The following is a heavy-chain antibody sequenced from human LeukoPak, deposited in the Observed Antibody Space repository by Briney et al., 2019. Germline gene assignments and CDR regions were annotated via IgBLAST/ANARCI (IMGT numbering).Heavy chain of an antibody. Sequence: GGSLRLSCAASGFTVSSNYMSWVRQAPGKGLEWVSVIYSGGSTYYADSVKGRFTISRDNSKNPLYLQMNSLRAEDTAVYYCARDVGANNWFDPWGQGTLVTVSS. V-gene: IGHV3-66*01. J-gene: IGHJ5*02. CDR1: GFTVSSNY. CDR3: ARDVGANNWFDP. D-gene: IGHD1-26*01. CDR2: IYSGGST.